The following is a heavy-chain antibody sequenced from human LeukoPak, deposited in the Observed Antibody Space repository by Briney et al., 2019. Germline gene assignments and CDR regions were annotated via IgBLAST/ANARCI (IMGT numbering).Heavy chain of an antibody. D-gene: IGHD1-26*01. Sequence: GGSLRLSCAASGFTFSSYSMNWVRQAPGKGLEWVSYISSSSSTIYYADPVKGRFTISRDNAKNSLYLQMNSLRAEDTAVYYCARDKGASGSYCFDYWGQGTLVTVSS. CDR1: GFTFSSYS. V-gene: IGHV3-48*04. J-gene: IGHJ4*02. CDR2: ISSSSSTI. CDR3: ARDKGASGSYCFDY.